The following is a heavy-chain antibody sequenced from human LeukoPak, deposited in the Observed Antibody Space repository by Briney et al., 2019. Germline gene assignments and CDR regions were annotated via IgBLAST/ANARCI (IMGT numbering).Heavy chain of an antibody. CDR3: ARVPVLVTYYYDSSGYYFDY. CDR2: IKQDGSEK. Sequence: GGSLRLSCAASGFTFSSYWMSWVRQARGKGLEWVANIKQDGSEKYYVDSVKGRFTISRDNAKNSLYLQMNSLRAEDTAVYYCARVPVLVTYYYDSSGYYFDYWGQGTLVTVSS. CDR1: GFTFSSYW. D-gene: IGHD3-22*01. J-gene: IGHJ4*02. V-gene: IGHV3-7*01.